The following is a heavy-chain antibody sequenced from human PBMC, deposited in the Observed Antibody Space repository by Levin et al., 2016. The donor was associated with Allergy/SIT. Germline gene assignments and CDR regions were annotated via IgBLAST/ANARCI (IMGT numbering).Heavy chain of an antibody. CDR1: GGSISSYY. J-gene: IGHJ4*02. D-gene: IGHD5-18*01. V-gene: IGHV4-59*08. Sequence: SETLSLTCTVSGGSISSYYWSWIRQPPGKGLEWIGYIYYSGSTNYNPSLKSRVTISVDTSKNQFSLKLSSVTAADTAVYYCARVRGDSYGDNDYWGQGTLVTVSS. CDR2: IYYSGST. CDR3: ARVRGDSYGDNDY.